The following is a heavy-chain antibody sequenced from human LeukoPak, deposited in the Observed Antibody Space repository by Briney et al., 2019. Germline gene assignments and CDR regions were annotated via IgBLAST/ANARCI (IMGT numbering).Heavy chain of an antibody. D-gene: IGHD6-13*01. CDR3: ARLPLPAQQLVLGTIDY. J-gene: IGHJ4*02. CDR1: GGSISSSSYY. Sequence: PSETLSLTCTVSGGSISSSSYYWGWIRQPPGKGLEWIGSIYYSGSTYYNPSLKSRVTISVDTSKNQFSLKLSSVTAADTAVYYCARLPLPAQQLVLGTIDYWGQGTLVTVSS. CDR2: IYYSGST. V-gene: IGHV4-39*01.